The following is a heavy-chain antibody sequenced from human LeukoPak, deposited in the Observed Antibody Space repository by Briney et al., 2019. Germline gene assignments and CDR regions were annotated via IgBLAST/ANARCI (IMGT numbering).Heavy chain of an antibody. J-gene: IGHJ6*02. CDR2: IYYSGST. CDR3: ARGLFVVVITTDYYGLDV. CDR1: GGSISSGGYY. Sequence: MSSETLSLTCTVSGGSISSGGYYWSWIRQHPGKGLEWFGYIYYSGSTYYNPSLKSRVTISVDTSKNRFSLKLSSVTAEDTAVYYCARGLFVVVITTDYYGLDVWGQGTTVTVSS. D-gene: IGHD3-22*01. V-gene: IGHV4-31*02.